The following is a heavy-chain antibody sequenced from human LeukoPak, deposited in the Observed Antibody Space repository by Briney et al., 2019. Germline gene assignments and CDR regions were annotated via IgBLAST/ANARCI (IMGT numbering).Heavy chain of an antibody. CDR1: GGSFSGYY. CDR2: INHSGST. J-gene: IGHJ4*02. D-gene: IGHD3-10*01. V-gene: IGHV4-34*01. Sequence: SETLSLTCAVYGGSFSGYYWSWIRQPPGKGLEWIGEINHSGSTNYHQSIKSRVTISVDTSKNQISMKLSSVTAADTAVYYCARSVRNYYGSGSAPFDYWGQGTLVTVPS. CDR3: ARSVRNYYGSGSAPFDY.